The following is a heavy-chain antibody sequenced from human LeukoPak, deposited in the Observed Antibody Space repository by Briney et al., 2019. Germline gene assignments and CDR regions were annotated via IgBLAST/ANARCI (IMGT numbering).Heavy chain of an antibody. D-gene: IGHD1-26*01. CDR2: IYYSGST. CDR3: ARGGYHSGSYYDYFDY. Sequence: SETLSLTCTVSGGSISSYYWSWIRQPPGKGLEWIGYIYYSGSTNYNPSLKSRVTISVDTSKNQFSLKLSSVTAADTAVYYCARGGYHSGSYYDYFDYWGQGTLVTVSS. J-gene: IGHJ4*02. V-gene: IGHV4-59*01. CDR1: GGSISSYY.